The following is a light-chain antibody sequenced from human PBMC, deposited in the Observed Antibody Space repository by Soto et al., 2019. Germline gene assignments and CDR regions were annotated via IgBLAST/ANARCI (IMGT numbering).Light chain of an antibody. Sequence: EIVMTQSPATLSVSPGERATLSCRASQSISSSYLAWYQQKPGQAPRLLIYGASNRATGIPARLSGTGSPTHFTLPTSSLEPEAFALYYCQQRSNWPPSLGGGTKVDIK. CDR3: QQRSNWPPS. CDR1: QSISSSY. V-gene: IGKV3D-20*02. J-gene: IGKJ4*01. CDR2: GAS.